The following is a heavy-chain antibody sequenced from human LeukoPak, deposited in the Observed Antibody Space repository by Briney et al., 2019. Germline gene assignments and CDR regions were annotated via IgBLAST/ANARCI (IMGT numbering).Heavy chain of an antibody. CDR2: IKSKTDGGTT. Sequence: PGGSLRLSCAASGFTFSNAWMSWVRQAPGKGLEWVGRIKSKTDGGTTDYAAPVKGRFTISRDDSKNTLYLQMNSLKTEDTAVYYCTTDPRNIAAAGTLVPYWGQGTLVTVSS. CDR3: TTDPRNIAAAGTLVPY. J-gene: IGHJ4*02. D-gene: IGHD6-13*01. CDR1: GFTFSNAW. V-gene: IGHV3-15*01.